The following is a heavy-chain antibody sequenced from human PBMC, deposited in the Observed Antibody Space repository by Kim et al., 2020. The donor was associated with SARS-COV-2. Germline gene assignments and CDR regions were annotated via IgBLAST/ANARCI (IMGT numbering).Heavy chain of an antibody. CDR1: GGSISSYY. D-gene: IGHD3-22*01. V-gene: IGHV4-4*07. CDR3: ARMRVVVITGWFDP. J-gene: IGHJ5*02. CDR2: IYTSGST. Sequence: SETLSLTCTVSGGSISSYYWSWIRQPAGKGLEWIGRIYTSGSTNYNPSLKSRVTMSVDTSKNQFSLKLSSVTAADTAVYYCARMRVVVITGWFDPWGQGTLVTVSS.